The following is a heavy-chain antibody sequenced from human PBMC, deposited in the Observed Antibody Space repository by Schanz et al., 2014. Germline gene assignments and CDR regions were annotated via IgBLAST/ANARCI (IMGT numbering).Heavy chain of an antibody. CDR2: IKSDGSST. CDR3: AGPALWFGDNCFDP. V-gene: IGHV3-74*01. D-gene: IGHD3-10*01. CDR1: GFTFSSYW. Sequence: EVQLVESGGGLVQPGGSLRLSCAASGFTFSSYWMHWVRQVPGKGLVWVSRIKSDGSSTSYADSVKGRFTISRDNAKNTLYLQMNSLRAEDTAVYYYAGPALWFGDNCFDPWGQGTLVTVSS. J-gene: IGHJ5*02.